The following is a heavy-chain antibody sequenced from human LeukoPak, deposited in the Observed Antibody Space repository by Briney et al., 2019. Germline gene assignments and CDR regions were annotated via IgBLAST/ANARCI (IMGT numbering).Heavy chain of an antibody. CDR1: GFTFSAHY. CDR3: ARVPANSGYDLAY. CDR2: TRNKANSYTT. D-gene: IGHD5-12*01. Sequence: PGGSLRLSCAASGFTFSAHYMDWVRQAPGKGLEWVCRTRNKANSYTTEYAASVKGRFTISRDDSKNSLYLQMNSLKTEDTAVYYCARVPANSGYDLAYWGQGTLVTVSS. V-gene: IGHV3-72*01. J-gene: IGHJ4*02.